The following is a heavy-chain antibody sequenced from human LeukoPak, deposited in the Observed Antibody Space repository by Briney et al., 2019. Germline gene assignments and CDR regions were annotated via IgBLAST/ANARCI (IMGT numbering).Heavy chain of an antibody. J-gene: IGHJ4*02. Sequence: PSETLSLTCTVSGGSVSSGSYYWNWIRQPPGKGLEWIGYIYYSGSTNYNPSLKSRVTISVDTSKNQFSLKLSSVTAADTAVYYCARLVRDSSLYFFDYWGQGTLVAVSS. CDR2: IYYSGST. CDR3: ARLVRDSSLYFFDY. D-gene: IGHD6-13*01. V-gene: IGHV4-61*01. CDR1: GGSVSSGSYY.